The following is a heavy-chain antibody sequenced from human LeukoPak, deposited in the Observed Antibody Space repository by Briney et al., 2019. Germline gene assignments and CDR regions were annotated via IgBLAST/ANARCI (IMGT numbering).Heavy chain of an antibody. CDR1: GFTLDDYA. Sequence: GGSLRLSCAASGFTLDDYAMHWVRQAPGKGLEWVSGISWNSGSIGYADSVKGRFTISRDNAKNSLYLQMNSLRAEDTALYYCAKGYSSSWYGRAVDYWGQGTQVTVSS. D-gene: IGHD6-13*01. J-gene: IGHJ4*02. CDR3: AKGYSSSWYGRAVDY. V-gene: IGHV3-9*01. CDR2: ISWNSGSI.